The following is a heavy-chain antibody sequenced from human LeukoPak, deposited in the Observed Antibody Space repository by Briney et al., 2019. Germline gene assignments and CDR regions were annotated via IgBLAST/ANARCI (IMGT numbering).Heavy chain of an antibody. J-gene: IGHJ6*03. CDR1: GYTFTSYG. Sequence: ASVKVSCKASGYTFTSYGISWVRQAPGQGLEWMGWISAYNGNTNYAQKLQGRVTMTTDTSTSTAYMELRSLRSDDTAVYYCARDLTGTLGGYYYYYYMDVWGKGTTVTVSS. CDR2: ISAYNGNT. V-gene: IGHV1-18*01. D-gene: IGHD1-7*01. CDR3: ARDLTGTLGGYYYYYYMDV.